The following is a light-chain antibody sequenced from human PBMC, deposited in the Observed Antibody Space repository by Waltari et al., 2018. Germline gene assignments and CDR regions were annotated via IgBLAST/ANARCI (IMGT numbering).Light chain of an antibody. J-gene: IGLJ2*01. CDR2: EVT. Sequence: QSALTQPASVSGSPGQSITISCTGTSSDVGSYNLVSWYQQHPGKAPKVMIYEVTKRPSGVSNRFSGSKSGNTASLTISGLQAEDEADYYCCSYAGSTTVEFGGGTKLTVL. CDR3: CSYAGSTTVE. CDR1: SSDVGSYNL. V-gene: IGLV2-23*02.